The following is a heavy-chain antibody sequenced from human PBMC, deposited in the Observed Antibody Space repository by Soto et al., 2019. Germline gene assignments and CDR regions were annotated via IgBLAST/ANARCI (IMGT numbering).Heavy chain of an antibody. CDR3: ARDRGGSRPIDALDI. Sequence: QVQLVQSGAEVKKPGSSVKVSCKASGGTFSSYAISWVRQAPGQGLEWMGGIIPIFGTANYAQKFQGRVTITADESTSTDCMELGSLRSEATAVYYCARDRGGSRPIDALDIWGQGTMVTVSS. CDR1: GGTFSSYA. J-gene: IGHJ3*02. V-gene: IGHV1-69*01. D-gene: IGHD2-15*01. CDR2: IIPIFGTA.